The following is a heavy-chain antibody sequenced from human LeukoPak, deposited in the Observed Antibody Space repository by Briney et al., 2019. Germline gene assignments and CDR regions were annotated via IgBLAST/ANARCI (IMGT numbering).Heavy chain of an antibody. CDR1: GYTFTSYD. D-gene: IGHD3-10*01. V-gene: IGHV1-8*01. CDR2: MNTNSGNT. Sequence: ASVTVSCTASGYTFTSYDINWVRQATGQGLEWMGWMNTNSGNTGYAQKFQGRVTMTRNTSISTAYMELSSLRSEDTAVYYCARSMVRGAPNWFDPWGQGTLVTVSS. CDR3: ARSMVRGAPNWFDP. J-gene: IGHJ5*02.